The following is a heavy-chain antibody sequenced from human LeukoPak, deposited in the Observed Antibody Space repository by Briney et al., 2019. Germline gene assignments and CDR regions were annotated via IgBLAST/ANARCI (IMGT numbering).Heavy chain of an antibody. D-gene: IGHD3-22*01. CDR3: ARGLKDYDSSATPDY. J-gene: IGHJ4*02. CDR2: MSPNSGNT. Sequence: GASVKVSCKASGGTFSSYAISWVRQAPGQGLEWMGWMSPNSGNTGYAQKFQGRVTMTRNTSISTAYMELSSLRSEDTAVYYCARGLKDYDSSATPDYWGQGTLVTVSS. V-gene: IGHV1-8*02. CDR1: GGTFSSYA.